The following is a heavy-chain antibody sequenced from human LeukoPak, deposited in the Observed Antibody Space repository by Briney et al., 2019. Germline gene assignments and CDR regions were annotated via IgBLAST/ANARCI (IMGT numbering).Heavy chain of an antibody. D-gene: IGHD3-10*02. CDR2: ISGSGGST. Sequence: QTGGSLRLSCAASGFTFSNAWMSWVRQAPGKGLEWVSAISGSGGSTYYADSVKGRFTISRDNSKNTLYLQMNSLRAEDTAVYYCAKFPLLFGELLDWYFDLWGRGTLVTVSS. CDR1: GFTFSNAW. CDR3: AKFPLLFGELLDWYFDL. J-gene: IGHJ2*01. V-gene: IGHV3-23*01.